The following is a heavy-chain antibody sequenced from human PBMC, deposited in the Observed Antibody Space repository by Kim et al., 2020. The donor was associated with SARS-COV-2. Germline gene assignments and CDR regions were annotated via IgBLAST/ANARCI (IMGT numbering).Heavy chain of an antibody. Sequence: GGSLRLSCAASGFTFSSYAMSWVRQAPGKGLEWVSAISGSGGSTYYADSVKGQFTISRDNSKNTLYLQMNSLRAEDTAVYYCAKSGSYYISVCDYWGQGTLVTVSS. J-gene: IGHJ4*02. CDR2: ISGSGGST. D-gene: IGHD1-26*01. CDR1: GFTFSSYA. V-gene: IGHV3-23*01. CDR3: AKSGSYYISVCDY.